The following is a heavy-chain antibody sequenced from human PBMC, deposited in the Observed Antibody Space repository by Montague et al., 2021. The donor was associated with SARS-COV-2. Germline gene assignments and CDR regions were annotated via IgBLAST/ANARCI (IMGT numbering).Heavy chain of an antibody. CDR1: GLAISMYW. V-gene: IGHV3-7*01. CDR2: IRQDGSET. J-gene: IGHJ4*02. D-gene: IGHD6-13*01. CDR3: GFNSVAGAGDS. Sequence: SLRLSCAASGLAISMYWMTWVRQAPGKGLEWVANIRQDGSETYYADSVKGRFSISRDNTKNSLYLQLNSLRADDTAVSYCGFNSVAGAGDSLGQGTLITVSS.